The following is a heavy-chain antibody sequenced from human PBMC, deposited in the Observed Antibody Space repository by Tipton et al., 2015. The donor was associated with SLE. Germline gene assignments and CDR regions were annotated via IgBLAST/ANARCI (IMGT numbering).Heavy chain of an antibody. CDR1: GFTFDDYT. V-gene: IGHV3-43*01. CDR3: AKDGASIVDIVMVDGFDF. CDR2: ISWDGGST. J-gene: IGHJ3*01. Sequence: SLRLSCAASGFTFDDYTMHWVRQAPGKGLEWVSLISWDGGSTYYSASVKGRFTISRDNSKNTLYLQMKSLRAEDTAAYYCAKDGASIVDIVMVDGFDFWGQGTMVTVSS. D-gene: IGHD5-18*01.